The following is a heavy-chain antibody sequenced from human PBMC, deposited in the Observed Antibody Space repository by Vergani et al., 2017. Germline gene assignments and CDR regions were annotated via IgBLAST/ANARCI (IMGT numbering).Heavy chain of an antibody. CDR2: IYYSGST. CDR3: ARGSSYYDSSGTFDY. Sequence: QLQLQESGPGLVKPSETLSLTCTVSGGSISSYYWSWIRQPPGKGLECIGYIYYSGSTNYNPSLKSRVTISVDTSKNQFSLKLSSVTAADTAVYYCARGSSYYDSSGTFDYWGQGTLVTVSS. J-gene: IGHJ4*02. V-gene: IGHV4-59*01. CDR1: GGSISSYY. D-gene: IGHD3-22*01.